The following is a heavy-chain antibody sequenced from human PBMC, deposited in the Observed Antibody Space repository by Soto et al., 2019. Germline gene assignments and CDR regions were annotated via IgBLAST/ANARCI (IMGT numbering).Heavy chain of an antibody. V-gene: IGHV3-53*01. CDR1: GFTFSSND. D-gene: IGHD3-16*01. CDR3: ATRPLLRGAP. J-gene: IGHJ3*01. Sequence: EVQLVESGGGLIQPGGSLRLSCEASGFTFSSNDMNWVRQAPGQGLEWVSLIWTSGSTAYADSVKGRFTTSRDNSKSALYLHMSSLRAEDTAVYYCATRPLLRGAPWGQGTMVTVSS. CDR2: IWTSGST.